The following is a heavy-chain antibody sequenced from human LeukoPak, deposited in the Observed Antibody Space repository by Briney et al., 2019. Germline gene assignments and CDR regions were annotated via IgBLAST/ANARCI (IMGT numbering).Heavy chain of an antibody. D-gene: IGHD2-2*01. J-gene: IGHJ3*02. Sequence: GGSLRLSCSASGFTFSNYAMHWVRQAPGKGLEYVSAISSNGGSAYFADSVKGRFTISRDNSKNTVYPQMSSLSAEDTAVYYCVKDSYCSSTSCYATFDIWGQGTMVTVSS. CDR3: VKDSYCSSTSCYATFDI. V-gene: IGHV3-64D*06. CDR1: GFTFSNYA. CDR2: ISSNGGSA.